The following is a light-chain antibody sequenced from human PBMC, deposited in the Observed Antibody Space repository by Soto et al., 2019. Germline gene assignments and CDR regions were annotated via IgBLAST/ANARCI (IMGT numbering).Light chain of an antibody. J-gene: IGKJ5*01. CDR2: GAS. CDR1: QSVSSN. CDR3: QQYNNWPPIT. V-gene: IGKV3-15*01. Sequence: EIVITQSPDTLSVSPGERATLSCRASQSVSSNLAWYQQKPGQAPRLLIYGASTGATGIPARFSGSGSGTEFTLTISSLQSEDFAVYYCQQYNNWPPITFGQGTRLEIK.